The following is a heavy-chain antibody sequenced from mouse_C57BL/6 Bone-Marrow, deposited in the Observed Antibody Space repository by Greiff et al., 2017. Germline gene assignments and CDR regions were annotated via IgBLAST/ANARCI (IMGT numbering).Heavy chain of an antibody. D-gene: IGHD3-2*02. CDR3: ARERGRSSGYIFAY. Sequence: EVQLQQSGPGLVKPSQSLSLTCSVTGYSITSGYYWNWIRQFPGNKLEWMGYISYDGSNNYDPSLKNRISITRDTSKNQFFLKLNSVTTEDTATYYCARERGRSSGYIFAYWGQGTLVTVSA. V-gene: IGHV3-6*01. J-gene: IGHJ3*01. CDR1: GYSITSGYY. CDR2: ISYDGSN.